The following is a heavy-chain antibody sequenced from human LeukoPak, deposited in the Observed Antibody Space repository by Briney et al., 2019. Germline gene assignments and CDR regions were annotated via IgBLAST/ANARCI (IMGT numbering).Heavy chain of an antibody. Sequence: SSETLSLTCSVSGGSVSSSSYYWGWIRQPPGKGLEWIGSIYYSGSTYYNPSLKSRVTISVDTSKNQFSLKLSSVTAADTAVYYCAGLYYYDSSGYYGRDYWGQGTLVTVSS. D-gene: IGHD3-22*01. J-gene: IGHJ4*02. CDR1: GGSVSSSSYY. CDR3: AGLYYYDSSGYYGRDY. V-gene: IGHV4-39*07. CDR2: IYYSGST.